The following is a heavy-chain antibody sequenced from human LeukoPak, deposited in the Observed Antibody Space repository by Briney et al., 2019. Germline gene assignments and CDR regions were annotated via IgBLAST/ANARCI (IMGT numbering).Heavy chain of an antibody. Sequence: PSETLSLTCTVSGGSISSSSYYWGWIRQPPGKGLEWIGSMYDSGSTYYNPSLESRVTISLDTSKNQFSLKLSSVTAADTAVYHCARHIPVSMVDPWGQGTLVTVSS. CDR1: GGSISSSSYY. J-gene: IGHJ5*02. V-gene: IGHV4-39*07. CDR3: ARHIPVSMVDP. CDR2: MYDSGST. D-gene: IGHD2-21*01.